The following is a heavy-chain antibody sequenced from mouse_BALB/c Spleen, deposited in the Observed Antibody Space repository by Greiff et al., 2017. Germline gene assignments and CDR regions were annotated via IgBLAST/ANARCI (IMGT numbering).Heavy chain of an antibody. V-gene: IGHV5-4*02. CDR1: GFTFSDYY. J-gene: IGHJ2*01. CDR2: ISDGGSYT. Sequence: EVHLVESGGGLVKPGGSLKLSCAASGFTFSDYYMYWVRQTPEKRLEWVATISDGGSYTYYPDSVKGRFTISRDNAKNNLYLQMSSLKSEDTAMYYCARGATHFDYWGQGTTLTVSS. CDR3: ARGATHFDY.